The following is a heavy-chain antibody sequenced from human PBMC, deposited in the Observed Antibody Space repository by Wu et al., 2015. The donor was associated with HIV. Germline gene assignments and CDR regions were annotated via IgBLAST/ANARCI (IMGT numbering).Heavy chain of an antibody. CDR2: ITPNSGGT. D-gene: IGHD3-10*01. V-gene: IGHV1-2*02. Sequence: QVQLVQSGAEMKKPGASVRVSCKTSGYTFTTYYIHWVRQAPGQGLEWVAWITPNSGGTNSAQMFQGRVTLTRDTSITTAYLELTSLTSDDTAVYYCVRGARGMPKGAFDIWGQGTLVIVSS. J-gene: IGHJ3*02. CDR1: GYTFTTYY. CDR3: VRGARGMPKGAFDI.